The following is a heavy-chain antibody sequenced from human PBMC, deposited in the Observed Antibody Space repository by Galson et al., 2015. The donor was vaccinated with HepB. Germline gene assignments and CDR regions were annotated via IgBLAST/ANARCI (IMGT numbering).Heavy chain of an antibody. D-gene: IGHD3-22*01. CDR3: AREGFSSGHAGIFDC. CDR1: GYTFTSYA. V-gene: IGHV1-3*02. CDR2: SNAGNGNT. J-gene: IGHJ4*02. Sequence: SVKVSCKASGYTFTSYAMHWVRQAPGQRLEWMGWSNAGNGNTKYSQEFQGRVTITRDTSASTAYMELSSLRSEDTAVYYCAREGFSSGHAGIFDCWGQGTLVTVSS.